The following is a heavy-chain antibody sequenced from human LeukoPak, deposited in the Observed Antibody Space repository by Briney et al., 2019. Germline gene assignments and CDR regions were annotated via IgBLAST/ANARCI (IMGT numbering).Heavy chain of an antibody. J-gene: IGHJ4*02. D-gene: IGHD4-23*01. CDR1: GGSINSRNW. CDR2: IYHTGTT. V-gene: IGHV4-4*02. CDR3: AAWGVDYGGNFDYSDY. Sequence: SETLSLTCAVSGGSINSRNWWSWVRQPPGKGLAWIGEIYHTGTTNYSPSLKSRLTISIDRSSNQFSLRLTSVTAADTATYYCAAWGVDYGGNFDYSDYWGQGTLVTVSS.